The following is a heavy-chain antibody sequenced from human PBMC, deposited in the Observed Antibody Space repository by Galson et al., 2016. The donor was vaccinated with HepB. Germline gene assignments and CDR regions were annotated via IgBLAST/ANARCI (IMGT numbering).Heavy chain of an antibody. CDR1: GFTFSSYA. V-gene: IGHV3-23*01. CDR2: ISGSGGNS. J-gene: IGHJ2*01. Sequence: SLRLSCAASGFTFSSYAMSWVRQAPGKGLEWVSAISGSGGNSYYADSVKGRFTISRDNSKNTLYVQMHSLRAEDTAVYYCAKDYYDGSGYRSYWYFDLWGRGTLVTVSS. CDR3: AKDYYDGSGYRSYWYFDL. D-gene: IGHD3-22*01.